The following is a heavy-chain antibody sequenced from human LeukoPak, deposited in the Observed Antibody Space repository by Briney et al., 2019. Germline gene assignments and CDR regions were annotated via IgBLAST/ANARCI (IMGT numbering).Heavy chain of an antibody. CDR1: GGSISSYY. V-gene: IGHV4-4*07. CDR2: IHTSGST. CDR3: ARKGLRLLDWLSEYFFDY. D-gene: IGHD3-3*01. J-gene: IGHJ4*02. Sequence: SETLSLTCTFSGGSISSYYWSWIRQPAGKGLEWVGRIHTSGSTNYNPSLKSRVTMSVDTSKNQFTLKLKSVTAADTAVYYCARKGLRLLDWLSEYFFDYWGQGNLVTVSS.